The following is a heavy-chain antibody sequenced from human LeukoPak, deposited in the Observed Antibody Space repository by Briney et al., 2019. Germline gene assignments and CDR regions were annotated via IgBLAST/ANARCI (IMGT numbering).Heavy chain of an antibody. Sequence: PSETLSLTCTVSGGSISSYYWSWIRQPPGKGLEWIGYIYYSGSTNYNPSLKSRVTISVDTSKNQFSLKLSSVTAADTAVYYCARDRDEYCSGGSCYEGAYYYYGMDVWGQGTTVTVSS. CDR3: ARDRDEYCSGGSCYEGAYYYYGMDV. CDR1: GGSISSYY. J-gene: IGHJ6*02. D-gene: IGHD2-15*01. CDR2: IYYSGST. V-gene: IGHV4-59*01.